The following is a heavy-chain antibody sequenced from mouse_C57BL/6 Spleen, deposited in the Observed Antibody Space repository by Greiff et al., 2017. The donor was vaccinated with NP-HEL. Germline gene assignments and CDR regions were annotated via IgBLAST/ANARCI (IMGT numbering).Heavy chain of an antibody. J-gene: IGHJ4*01. Sequence: SGAELARPGASVKMSCKASGYTFTSYTMHWVKQRPGQGLEWIGYINPSSGYTKYNQKFKDKATLTADKSSSTAYMQLSSLTSEDSAVYYCARLNWDLYAMDYWGQGTSVTVSS. CDR2: INPSSGYT. D-gene: IGHD4-1*01. CDR1: GYTFTSYT. V-gene: IGHV1-4*01. CDR3: ARLNWDLYAMDY.